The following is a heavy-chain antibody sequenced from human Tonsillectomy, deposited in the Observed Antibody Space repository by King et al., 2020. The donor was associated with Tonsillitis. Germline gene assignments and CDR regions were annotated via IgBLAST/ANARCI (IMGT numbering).Heavy chain of an antibody. CDR1: GYSFTNYW. Sequence: VQLVESGAEVKKPGESLKISCKASGYSFTNYWIGWVRQMPGEGLEWMGIIYPGDSRTRNNPSFQGQDPISADKSTSTAYLQWNSLKASDTAIYYCARHHNFAADYWGQGTLVTVSS. D-gene: IGHD1-1*01. V-gene: IGHV5-51*01. CDR2: IYPGDSRT. J-gene: IGHJ4*02. CDR3: ARHHNFAADY.